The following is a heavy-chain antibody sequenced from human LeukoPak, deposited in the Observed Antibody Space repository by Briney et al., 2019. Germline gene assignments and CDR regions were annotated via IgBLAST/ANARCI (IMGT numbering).Heavy chain of an antibody. D-gene: IGHD3-22*01. J-gene: IGHJ5*02. CDR1: AFTFSSYG. Sequence: PGGSLRLSCAASAFTFSSYGMSWVRQAPGKGLEWVSLIYSGGSTYYADSVKGRFTISRDNSKNTLYLQMNSLRAEDTAVYYCATDFVGDSSGYFNWFDPWGQGTLVTVSS. V-gene: IGHV3-66*01. CDR3: ATDFVGDSSGYFNWFDP. CDR2: IYSGGST.